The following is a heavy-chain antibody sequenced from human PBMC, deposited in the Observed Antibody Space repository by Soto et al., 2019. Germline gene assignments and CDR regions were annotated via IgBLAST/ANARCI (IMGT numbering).Heavy chain of an antibody. CDR2: IYYSGST. D-gene: IGHD6-6*01. V-gene: IGHV4-39*01. J-gene: IGHJ4*02. CDR3: ARGGVYSSSSPFDY. Sequence: SETLSLTCTVSGGSISSSSYYWGWIHQPPGKGLEWIGSIYYSGSTYYNPSLKSRVTISVDTSKNQFSLKLSSVTAADTAVYYCARGGVYSSSSPFDYWGQGTLVTVSS. CDR1: GGSISSSSYY.